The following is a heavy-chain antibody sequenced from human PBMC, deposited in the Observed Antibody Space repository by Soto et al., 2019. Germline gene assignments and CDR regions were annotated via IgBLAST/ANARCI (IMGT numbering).Heavy chain of an antibody. Sequence: EVQLLESGGGLVQPGGSLRLSCAASGFTFSTFDMSWVRQAPGKGLEWVSAILGSTGNTYYADSVKGRFTISKDNSENTLFLHMISLRPEDTALYYCTKGAWLDYWGQGMLVTVSS. CDR1: GFTFSTFD. D-gene: IGHD3-9*01. CDR2: ILGSTGNT. V-gene: IGHV3-23*01. CDR3: TKGAWLDY. J-gene: IGHJ4*02.